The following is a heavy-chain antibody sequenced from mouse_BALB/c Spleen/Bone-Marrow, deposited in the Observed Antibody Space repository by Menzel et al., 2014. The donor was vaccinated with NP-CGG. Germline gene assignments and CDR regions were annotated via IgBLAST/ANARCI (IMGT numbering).Heavy chain of an antibody. CDR3: ARGLLRPYYAMDY. CDR2: ILPGSGST. D-gene: IGHD1-2*01. Sequence: VQLQQSGAELMRPGASVKISCKATGYTFSSYSIEWVKQRPGHGLEWIGEILPGSGSTNYNEKFKGKATFTAATSSNTAYMHLSSLTSEDSAVYYCARGLLRPYYAMDYWGQGTSVTVSS. J-gene: IGHJ4*01. V-gene: IGHV1-9*01. CDR1: GYTFSSYS.